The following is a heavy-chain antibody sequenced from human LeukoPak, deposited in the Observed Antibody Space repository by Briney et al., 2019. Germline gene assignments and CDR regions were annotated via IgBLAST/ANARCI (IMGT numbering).Heavy chain of an antibody. J-gene: IGHJ4*02. CDR2: ISGSGGST. CDR1: GFTFSSYA. CDR3: AKGIAVAAFFDY. V-gene: IGHV3-23*01. Sequence: GGTLRLSCAASGFTFSSYAMSWVRQAPGKGLEWFSAISGSGGSTYYADSVKGRFTISRDNSKNTLYLQMNSLRAEDTAVYYCAKGIAVAAFFDYWGQGTLVTVSS. D-gene: IGHD6-19*01.